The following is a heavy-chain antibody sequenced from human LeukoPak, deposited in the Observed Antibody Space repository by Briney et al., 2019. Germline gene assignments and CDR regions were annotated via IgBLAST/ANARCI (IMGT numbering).Heavy chain of an antibody. D-gene: IGHD7-27*01. CDR3: ARHNGGPGDAFDI. CDR1: GGSISSYY. Sequence: SETLSLTCTVSGGSISSYYWSWIRQPPGKGLEWIGYIYYSGSTNYNPSLKSRVTISVDTSKNQFSLKLSSVTAADTAVYYCARHNGGPGDAFDIWGQGTMVTVSS. CDR2: IYYSGST. V-gene: IGHV4-59*08. J-gene: IGHJ3*02.